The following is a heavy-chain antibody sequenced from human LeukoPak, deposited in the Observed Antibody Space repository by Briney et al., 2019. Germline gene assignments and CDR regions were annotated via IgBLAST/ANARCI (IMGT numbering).Heavy chain of an antibody. CDR3: ANPDSSGFYFSIRFDF. D-gene: IGHD3-22*01. CDR2: MSGSGDST. J-gene: IGHJ4*02. Sequence: GGSLRLSCAASGFTFSSYAMSWVRQAPGKGLEWVSTMSGSGDSTYYADSVKGRFTVSRDNSKNTLYLQMNSLRAEDTAVYFCANPDSSGFYFSIRFDFWGQGTLVTVSS. CDR1: GFTFSSYA. V-gene: IGHV3-23*01.